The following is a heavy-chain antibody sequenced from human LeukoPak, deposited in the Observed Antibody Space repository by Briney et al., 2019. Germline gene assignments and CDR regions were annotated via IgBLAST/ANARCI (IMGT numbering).Heavy chain of an antibody. V-gene: IGHV4-4*09. Sequence: PSETLSLTCTVSGDSISSYCWNWIRQPPGKGLEWIGYSCTSGSTNYNPSLMSRVTISVDTSKNQFSLKLISVTAADTAVYYCARHQHQLVTGYDYWGQGTLVTVSS. CDR2: SCTSGST. J-gene: IGHJ4*02. CDR3: ARHQHQLVTGYDY. CDR1: GDSISSYC. D-gene: IGHD6-13*01.